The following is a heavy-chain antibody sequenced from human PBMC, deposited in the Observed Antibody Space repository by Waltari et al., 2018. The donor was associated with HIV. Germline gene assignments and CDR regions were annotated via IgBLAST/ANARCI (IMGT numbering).Heavy chain of an antibody. J-gene: IGHJ4*02. CDR2: ITAGDGSA. Sequence: EMKKPGASVRLSCRASGFLLADHYFHGVRHGPRQTFEWMVSITAGDGSATSAQKFRPRLTLTRDLFTGTLYMDLMSLKSDDTAVYFCARAGLGGLIQDFDIWGQGTQLIVSS. D-gene: IGHD1-26*01. CDR1: GFLLADHY. CDR3: ARAGLGGLIQDFDI. V-gene: IGHV1-46*01.